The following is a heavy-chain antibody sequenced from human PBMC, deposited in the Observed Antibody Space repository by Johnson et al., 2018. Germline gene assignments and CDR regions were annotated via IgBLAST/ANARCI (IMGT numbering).Heavy chain of an antibody. CDR3: SGERTRFDAFDI. CDR2: IYSSGST. Sequence: EVQLVESGGGLIQPGGSLRLSCAASGFTVTSNYMSWVRQAPGKGLEWVSVIYSSGSTYYADSVKGRFTISRDNSKNTLSLQMNRLRAEDTAVYYCSGERTRFDAFDIWGQGTMVTVSS. V-gene: IGHV3-53*01. J-gene: IGHJ3*02. CDR1: GFTVTSNY.